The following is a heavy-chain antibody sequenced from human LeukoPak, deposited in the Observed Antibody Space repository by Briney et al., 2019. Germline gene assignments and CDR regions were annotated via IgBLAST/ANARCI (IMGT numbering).Heavy chain of an antibody. CDR1: GYTFTGYY. Sequence: ASVKVSCKASGYTFTGYYLHWVRLAPGQGLEWMGWINANSGGTDYPQKFHGRVTMTRDTSINTAYMELSRLRSDDTAVYYCARVGSPGIATWVYWGQGTLVTVSS. V-gene: IGHV1-2*02. CDR2: INANSGGT. D-gene: IGHD6-13*01. CDR3: ARVGSPGIATWVY. J-gene: IGHJ4*02.